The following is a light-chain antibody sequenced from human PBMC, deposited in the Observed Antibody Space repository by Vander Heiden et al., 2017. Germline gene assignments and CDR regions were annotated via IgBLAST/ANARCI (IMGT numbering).Light chain of an antibody. V-gene: IGKV3-11*02. CDR3: QQRSNWPAA. Sequence: EIVLTQSPATLSLSPGERATLSCRASQSVSSYLAWYQQKPGQAPRLLIYDASNRATGVPAWFSGSGSERDFTLTISSLEPEDFAIYYCQQRSNWPAAFGGGTMVEIK. CDR2: DAS. CDR1: QSVSSY. J-gene: IGKJ4*01.